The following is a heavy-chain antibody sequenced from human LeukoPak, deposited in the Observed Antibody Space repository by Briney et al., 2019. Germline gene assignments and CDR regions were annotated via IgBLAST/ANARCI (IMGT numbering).Heavy chain of an antibody. Sequence: ASVKVSCKASGYTFTSYGISWVRQAPGQGLEWMGWIGAYNGNTNYAQKLQGRDTMTTDTSTSTAYMELRSLRSDDTAVYYCARSRAVAGFRNYFDYWGQGTLVTVSS. D-gene: IGHD6-19*01. CDR3: ARSRAVAGFRNYFDY. V-gene: IGHV1-18*01. J-gene: IGHJ4*02. CDR2: IGAYNGNT. CDR1: GYTFTSYG.